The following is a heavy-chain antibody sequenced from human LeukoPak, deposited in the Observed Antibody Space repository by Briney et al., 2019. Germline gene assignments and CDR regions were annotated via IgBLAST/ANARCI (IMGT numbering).Heavy chain of an antibody. Sequence: ASVKVSCEASGYIFSDYYMHWVRQAPGQGLEWLGWINPKSGAADYAQQLRGRVTMTRDTSINTDYMEMKRVTSDDTAVYYCARGAEAETSPLDFWGQGTLVIVS. CDR1: GYIFSDYY. CDR3: ARGAEAETSPLDF. J-gene: IGHJ4*02. CDR2: INPKSGAA. D-gene: IGHD6-13*01. V-gene: IGHV1-2*02.